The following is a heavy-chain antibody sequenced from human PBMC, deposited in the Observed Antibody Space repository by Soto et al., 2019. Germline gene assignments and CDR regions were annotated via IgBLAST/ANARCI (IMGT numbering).Heavy chain of an antibody. CDR2: IYYTGST. CDR1: GGSIKNHY. Sequence: QVHLQESGPGLVKPSETVSLTCTVSGGSIKNHYWSWIRQPPGEGLEWIGYIYYTGSTNYNPSLKSRVTMSVDTSKNQFSLNLASLTAADTAIYYCARANWYSEYWGQGTLVTVSS. V-gene: IGHV4-59*11. D-gene: IGHD7-27*01. CDR3: ARANWYSEY. J-gene: IGHJ4*02.